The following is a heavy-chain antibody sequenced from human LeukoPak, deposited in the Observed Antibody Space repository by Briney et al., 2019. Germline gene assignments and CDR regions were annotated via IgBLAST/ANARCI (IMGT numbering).Heavy chain of an antibody. J-gene: IGHJ4*02. CDR2: INHSGST. CDR3: ARYHRHTIFGVGLHYFDY. D-gene: IGHD3-3*01. CDR1: GDSLSSSAYY. V-gene: IGHV4-39*07. Sequence: SETLSLTCSVSGDSLSSSAYYLAWIRQPPGKGLEWIGEINHSGSTNYNPSLKSRVTISVDTSKNQFSLKLSSVTAADTAVYYCARYHRHTIFGVGLHYFDYWGQGTLVTVSS.